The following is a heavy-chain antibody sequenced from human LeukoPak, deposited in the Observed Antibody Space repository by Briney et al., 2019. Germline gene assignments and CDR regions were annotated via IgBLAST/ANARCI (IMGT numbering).Heavy chain of an antibody. J-gene: IGHJ6*03. Sequence: SVKVSCKASGGTFSSYAISWVRQAPGQGLEWMGEIIPIFGTANYAQKFQGRVTITTDESTSTAYMELSSLRSEDTAVYYCARGRYFDWDHYYYMDVWGKGTTVTVSS. CDR1: GGTFSSYA. V-gene: IGHV1-69*05. CDR2: IIPIFGTA. CDR3: ARGRYFDWDHYYYMDV. D-gene: IGHD3-9*01.